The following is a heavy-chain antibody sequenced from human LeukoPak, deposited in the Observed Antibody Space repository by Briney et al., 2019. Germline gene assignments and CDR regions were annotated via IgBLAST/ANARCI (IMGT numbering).Heavy chain of an antibody. J-gene: IGHJ4*02. D-gene: IGHD2-15*01. V-gene: IGHV3-30*02. CDR2: IRYDESNK. CDR1: GFTYSSYG. Sequence: PGGSLRLSCAASGFTYSSYGMHWVRQAPGKELEWVAFIRYDESNKYYADSVRGRFTMSRDNSKNTLYLQMNSLRTEDTAVYYCAKDLQYCSGGSCYWGQGTLVTVSS. CDR3: AKDLQYCSGGSCY.